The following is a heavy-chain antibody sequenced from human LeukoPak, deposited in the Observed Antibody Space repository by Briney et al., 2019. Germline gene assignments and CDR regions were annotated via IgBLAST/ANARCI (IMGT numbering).Heavy chain of an antibody. CDR2: IGRYSGSI. D-gene: IGHD3-9*01. Sequence: GGSLRLSCAPSGFTFDDYAMHWVRQTPGKGLEWVSGIGRYSGSIGYADSVKGRLTISRDNAKNSLYLQMNGLRAEDTALYYCAKDGNYAILTPYGMDVWGQGTTVTVSS. J-gene: IGHJ6*02. V-gene: IGHV3-9*01. CDR1: GFTFDDYA. CDR3: AKDGNYAILTPYGMDV.